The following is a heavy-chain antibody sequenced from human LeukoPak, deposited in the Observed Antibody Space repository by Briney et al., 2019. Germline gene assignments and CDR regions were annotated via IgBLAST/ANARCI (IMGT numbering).Heavy chain of an antibody. CDR2: IYWDDDK. D-gene: IGHD2-8*01. J-gene: IGHJ3*02. CDR3: AHYCTNDLCYIDGFDI. CDR1: GFSLSTSGVG. V-gene: IGHV2-5*02. Sequence: SGPTLVKPTQTLTLTCTFSGFSLSTSGVGVGWIRQPPGKALEWLALIYWDDDKRYSPSLKSRLTITKDTSKNQVVLTMTNMDPVDTATYFCAHYCTNDLCYIDGFDIWGQGTMVTVSS.